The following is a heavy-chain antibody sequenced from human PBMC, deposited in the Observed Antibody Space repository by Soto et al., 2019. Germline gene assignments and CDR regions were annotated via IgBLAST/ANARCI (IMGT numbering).Heavy chain of an antibody. Sequence: EVQLLQSGGGLVQPGGSLTLSCGVSGFPFAPSTMSWVRQAPGKGLEWVSTISVSVGSTYSADSVQGRFTVSSDISDNTLFLRMTSLTADDTAFYFCAKRDVPHSTSNAYFYDHWGRGVLVTVSS. CDR1: GFPFAPST. D-gene: IGHD2-21*02. CDR3: AKRDVPHSTSNAYFYDH. V-gene: IGHV3-23*01. J-gene: IGHJ4*02. CDR2: ISVSVGST.